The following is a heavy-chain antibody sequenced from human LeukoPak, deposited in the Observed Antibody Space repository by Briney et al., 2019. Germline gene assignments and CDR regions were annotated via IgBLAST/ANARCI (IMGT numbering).Heavy chain of an antibody. J-gene: IGHJ4*02. Sequence: GGSLRLSCAASGFTFSSYSMNWVRQAPGKELEWVSSISSSSSYIYYADSLKGRFTISRDNAKNSLYLQMNSLRAEDTAVYYCARDADVLRFLEWFNGYFDYWGQGTLVTVSS. CDR2: ISSSSSYI. V-gene: IGHV3-21*01. CDR1: GFTFSSYS. D-gene: IGHD3-3*01. CDR3: ARDADVLRFLEWFNGYFDY.